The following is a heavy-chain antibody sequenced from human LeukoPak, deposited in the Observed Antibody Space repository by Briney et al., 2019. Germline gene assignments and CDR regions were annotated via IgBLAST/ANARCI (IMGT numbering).Heavy chain of an antibody. Sequence: SETLSLTCTVSGGSISSSSYYWGWIRQPPGKGLEWIGSIYYSGSTYYNPSLKSRVTISVDTSKNQFSLKLSSVTAADTAMYYCAREGTSYYYDSSGYYYNWFDPWGQGTLVTVSS. CDR3: AREGTSYYYDSSGYYYNWFDP. V-gene: IGHV4-39*07. CDR2: IYYSGST. CDR1: GGSISSSSYY. D-gene: IGHD3-22*01. J-gene: IGHJ5*02.